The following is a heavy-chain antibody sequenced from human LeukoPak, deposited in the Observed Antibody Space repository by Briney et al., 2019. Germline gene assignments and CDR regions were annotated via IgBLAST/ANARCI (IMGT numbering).Heavy chain of an antibody. CDR2: ISSSSSYI. CDR3: AKEEDFWSGYYEY. CDR1: GFTFSSYS. D-gene: IGHD3-3*01. V-gene: IGHV3-21*01. J-gene: IGHJ4*02. Sequence: GGSLRLSCAASGFTFSSYSMNWVRQAPGKGLEWVSSISSSSSYIYYADSVKGRFTISRDNAKNSLYLQMNSLRAEDTAVYYCAKEEDFWSGYYEYWGQGTLVTVSS.